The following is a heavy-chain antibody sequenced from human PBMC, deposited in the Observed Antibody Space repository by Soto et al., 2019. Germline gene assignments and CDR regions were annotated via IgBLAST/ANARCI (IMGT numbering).Heavy chain of an antibody. CDR2: ISGSGGST. D-gene: IGHD3-10*01. CDR1: RFSFSDYA. J-gene: IGHJ4*02. CDR3: ATDRGGVLAPSYFDY. V-gene: IGHV3-23*04. Sequence: EVQLVESGGGLVQPGGSLRLSCAASRFSFSDYAMSWVRQAPGKGLEWVSAISGSGGSTYSADSVEGRFTISRDNSKNPLNLQMNSPRAEDTAFYYCATDRGGVLAPSYFDYWGQGTLVTVSS.